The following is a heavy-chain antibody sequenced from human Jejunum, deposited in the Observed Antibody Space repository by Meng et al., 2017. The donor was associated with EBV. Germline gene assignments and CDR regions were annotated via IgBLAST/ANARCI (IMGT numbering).Heavy chain of an antibody. CDR3: ARGGPDFGDYVPFDY. V-gene: IGHV4-30-2*01. J-gene: IGHJ4*02. Sequence: HLQLREPGRGLVKPSQALSLTCAVSGDFITRGAYLWSWIRQPPGKGLEWIGNIYHIGSTYYNPSLKSRVTISVDRSKNQFSLKLTSVTAADTAVYYCARGGPDFGDYVPFDYWGQGTLVTVSS. CDR1: GDFITRGAYL. CDR2: IYHIGST. D-gene: IGHD4-17*01.